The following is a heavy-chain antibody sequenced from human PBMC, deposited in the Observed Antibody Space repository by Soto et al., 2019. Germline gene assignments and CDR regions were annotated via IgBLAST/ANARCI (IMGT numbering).Heavy chain of an antibody. V-gene: IGHV4-39*01. CDR1: GGSISSNSYY. J-gene: IGHJ4*02. CDR3: ASHVHNQGYEYYFDS. CDR2: IGYTGTI. D-gene: IGHD3-3*01. Sequence: QLQLQESGPGLVKPSETLSLTCTASGGSISSNSYYWGWIRQSPGKGLEWIGSIGYTGTIYYNPSLQSRVTMSVDTSENQIYLILTSMTAADTAVYYCASHVHNQGYEYYFDSWSQGTLVTVSS.